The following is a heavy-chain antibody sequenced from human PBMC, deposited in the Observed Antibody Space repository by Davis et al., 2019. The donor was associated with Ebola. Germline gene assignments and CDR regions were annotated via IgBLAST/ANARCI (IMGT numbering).Heavy chain of an antibody. CDR2: VYSGGST. V-gene: IGHV3-53*01. CDR1: GFTVSSNY. J-gene: IGHJ3*02. CDR3: AREVRPGDAFDI. Sequence: PGGPLRLPCAASGFTVSSNYMTWACHAPGKGLQWVPVVYSGGSTYYADSVKGRFTISRDNSKNTLYLQMNSLRAEDTAVYYCAREVRPGDAFDIWGQGTMVTVSS.